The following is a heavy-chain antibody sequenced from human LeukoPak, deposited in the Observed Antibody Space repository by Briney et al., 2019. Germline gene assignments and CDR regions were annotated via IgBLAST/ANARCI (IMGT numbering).Heavy chain of an antibody. J-gene: IGHJ4*02. V-gene: IGHV3-11*01. D-gene: IGHD3-22*01. Sequence: PGGSLRLSCAASGFTFSDYYMSWIRQAPGKGLEWVSYTGSSSSSIYYADSVKGRFTISRDNAKNSLYLQMNGLRAEDTAVYYCARDSNGYFPDYWGQGTLVTVSS. CDR1: GFTFSDYY. CDR2: TGSSSSSI. CDR3: ARDSNGYFPDY.